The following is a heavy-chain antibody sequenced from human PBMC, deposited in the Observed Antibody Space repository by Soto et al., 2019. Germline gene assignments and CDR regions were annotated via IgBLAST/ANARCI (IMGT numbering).Heavy chain of an antibody. Sequence: ASVKVSCKASGYTFTSYGISWVRQAPGQGLEWLGWISTYNGNTNSAPRLQGRLTLTTDTPTNTAYMELRSLTSDDTAVYYCARDERDSCSGGDCFYFDYWGQGTLVTVSS. D-gene: IGHD2-21*02. CDR1: GYTFTSYG. CDR3: ARDERDSCSGGDCFYFDY. V-gene: IGHV1-18*04. CDR2: ISTYNGNT. J-gene: IGHJ4*02.